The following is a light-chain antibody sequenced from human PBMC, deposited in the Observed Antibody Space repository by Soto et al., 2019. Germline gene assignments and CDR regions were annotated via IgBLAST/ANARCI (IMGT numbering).Light chain of an antibody. CDR1: QSLLQSNGNHY. CDR3: MQALHTPWT. CDR2: FGS. J-gene: IGKJ1*01. Sequence: DIVLTQSPLSLPVTPGEPASISCRSSQSLLQSNGNHYLDWYLQKPGQSPQVLIYFGSNRASGVPDRLSGSGSGTDFTLKISRVEAEDVGVYYCMQALHTPWTFGQGTKVEIK. V-gene: IGKV2-28*01.